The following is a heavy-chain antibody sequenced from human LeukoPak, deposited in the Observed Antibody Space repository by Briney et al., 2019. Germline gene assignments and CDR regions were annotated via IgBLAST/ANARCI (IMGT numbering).Heavy chain of an antibody. Sequence: SETLSLTCTVSGGSISSSSYYWGWIRQPPGKGLEWIGSIYYSGSTYYNPSLKSRVTISVDTSKNQFSLKLSSVTAADTAVYYCARISGSYLTLFDYWGQGTLVTVSS. J-gene: IGHJ4*02. V-gene: IGHV4-39*07. CDR1: GGSISSSSYY. CDR3: ARISGSYLTLFDY. D-gene: IGHD1-26*01. CDR2: IYYSGST.